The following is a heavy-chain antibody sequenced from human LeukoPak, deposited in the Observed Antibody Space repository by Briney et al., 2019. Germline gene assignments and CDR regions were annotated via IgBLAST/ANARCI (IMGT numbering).Heavy chain of an antibody. D-gene: IGHD1-26*01. CDR3: ARDPYSGGYGDDYYYYMDV. CDR2: ITSTSSYM. Sequence: GGSLRLSCAAPGFTFSTYNMNWVRKAPGKELEWVSSITSTSSYMYYADSVKGRFTISRDNAQNSLYLHMSSLRAEDTAVYYCARDPYSGGYGDDYYYYMDVWGKGTTVTISS. V-gene: IGHV3-21*01. CDR1: GFTFSTYN. J-gene: IGHJ6*03.